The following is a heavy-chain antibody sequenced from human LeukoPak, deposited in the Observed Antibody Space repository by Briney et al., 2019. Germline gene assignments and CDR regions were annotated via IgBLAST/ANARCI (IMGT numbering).Heavy chain of an antibody. D-gene: IGHD6-19*01. CDR1: GFTFNNYG. CDR3: AKDPLTNGWDGYFHH. Sequence: GGSLRLSCAASGFTFNNYGMHWDRQAPGKGLEWVAVISYGGSNKYYADSVKGRFTISRDNSKNTLYLQMNSLRAEDAAVYYCAKDPLTNGWDGYFHHWGQGTLVTVSS. V-gene: IGHV3-30*18. CDR2: ISYGGSNK. J-gene: IGHJ1*01.